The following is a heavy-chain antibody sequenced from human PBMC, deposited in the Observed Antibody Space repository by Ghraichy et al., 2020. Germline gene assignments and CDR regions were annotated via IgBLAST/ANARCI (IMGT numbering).Heavy chain of an antibody. CDR3: ARTASGAFDS. Sequence: ETLSLTCAASGFTFSSYSMNWVRQAPGKGLEWVSSISSSSSYIYYADSVKGRFTISRDNAKNSLYLQMNSLRAEDTAVYYCARTASGAFDSWGQGTLVTVSS. J-gene: IGHJ4*02. CDR2: ISSSSSYI. D-gene: IGHD3-10*01. V-gene: IGHV3-21*01. CDR1: GFTFSSYS.